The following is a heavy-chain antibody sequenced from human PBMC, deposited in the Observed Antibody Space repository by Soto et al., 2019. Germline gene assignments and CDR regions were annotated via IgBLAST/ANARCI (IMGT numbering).Heavy chain of an antibody. J-gene: IGHJ5*02. V-gene: IGHV4-30-2*01. CDR3: ARGTVDNFWSGSNPNWFDP. D-gene: IGHD3-3*01. CDR2: IYHSGST. CDR1: GGSISSGGYS. Sequence: QLQLQESGSGLVKPSQTLSLTCAVSGGSISSGGYSWSWIRQPPGKGLEWIGYIYHSGSTYYNPSLEIRVTISVDRSKNQFSLTLSSVTAAATAVYYCARGTVDNFWSGSNPNWFDPLGQGTLVTVSS.